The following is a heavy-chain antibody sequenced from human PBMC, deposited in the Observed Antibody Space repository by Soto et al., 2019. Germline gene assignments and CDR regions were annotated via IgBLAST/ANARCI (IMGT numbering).Heavy chain of an antibody. D-gene: IGHD2-15*01. Sequence: EVQLVESGGGLVKPGGSLRLSCAASGFTFSSYSMNWVRQAPGKGLEWVSSISSSSSYIYYADSVKGRFTISRDNAKNSLYLQMNSLRAEDTAVYYCARAGYCSGGSCYVLPNYYYYYMDVWGKGTTVTVSS. CDR1: GFTFSSYS. J-gene: IGHJ6*03. CDR2: ISSSSSYI. V-gene: IGHV3-21*01. CDR3: ARAGYCSGGSCYVLPNYYYYYMDV.